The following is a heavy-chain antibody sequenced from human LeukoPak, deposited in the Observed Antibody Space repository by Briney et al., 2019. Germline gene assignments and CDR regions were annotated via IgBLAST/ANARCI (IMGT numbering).Heavy chain of an antibody. D-gene: IGHD1-26*01. V-gene: IGHV3-66*01. CDR1: GFTVSSNY. CDR3: AREQGGSYDGYYYYGMDV. J-gene: IGHJ6*02. Sequence: GGSLRLSCAASGFTVSSNYMSWVRQAPGKGLEWVSVIYSGGSTYYADSVKGRFTISRDNSKNTLYLQMNSLRAEDTAVYYCAREQGGSYDGYYYYGMDVWGQGTTVTVSS. CDR2: IYSGGST.